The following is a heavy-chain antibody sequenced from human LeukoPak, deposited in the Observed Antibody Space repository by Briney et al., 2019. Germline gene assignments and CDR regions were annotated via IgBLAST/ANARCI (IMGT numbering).Heavy chain of an antibody. CDR2: IIPIFGTA. Sequence: ASVKVSCKASGGTFSSYAISWVRQAPGQGLEWMGGIIPIFGTANYAQKFQGRVTITADESTSTAYMELSSLRSEDTAVYYCASSREPYDSSGYYSYYYYGMDVWGQGTTVTVSS. D-gene: IGHD3-22*01. CDR1: GGTFSSYA. V-gene: IGHV1-69*13. J-gene: IGHJ6*02. CDR3: ASSREPYDSSGYYSYYYYGMDV.